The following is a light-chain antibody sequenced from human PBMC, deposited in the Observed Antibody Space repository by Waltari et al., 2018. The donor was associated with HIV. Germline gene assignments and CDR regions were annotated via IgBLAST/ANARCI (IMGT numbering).Light chain of an antibody. J-gene: IGKJ4*01. V-gene: IGKV3-15*01. CDR2: GAF. CDR1: QSIATN. CDR3: QQFNNWPLT. Sequence: EIVMTQSPATLSVSPGAKATLSCRASQSIATNLAWYQQKAGQAPRLLVFGAFSRATGVPARFSGSGSGTEFTLSITSLQSEDVAIYYCQQFNNWPLTFGGGTKVEIK.